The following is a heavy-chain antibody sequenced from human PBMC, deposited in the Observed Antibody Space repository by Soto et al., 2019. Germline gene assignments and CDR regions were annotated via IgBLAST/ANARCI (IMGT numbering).Heavy chain of an antibody. CDR2: IIPIFGTA. Sequence: ASVKVSCKASGGTFSSYAISWVRQAPGQGLEWMGGIIPIFGTANYAQKFQGRVTITADESTSTAYMELSSLRSEDTAVYYCARAPVDSSGYYYGKFDYWGQGTLVTVSS. CDR3: ARAPVDSSGYYYGKFDY. J-gene: IGHJ4*02. D-gene: IGHD3-22*01. CDR1: GGTFSSYA. V-gene: IGHV1-69*13.